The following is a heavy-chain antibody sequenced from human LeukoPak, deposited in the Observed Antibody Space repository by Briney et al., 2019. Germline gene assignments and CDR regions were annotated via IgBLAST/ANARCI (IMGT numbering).Heavy chain of an antibody. CDR1: GGSFSGYY. CDR3: ARVRAVRGVNFDY. CDR2: INHSGST. V-gene: IGHV4-34*01. Sequence: PSETLSLTCAVYGGSFSGYYWSWIRQPPGKGLEWIGEINHSGSTNYNPSLKSRVTISVDTSKNQFSLKLSSVTAADTAVYHCARVRAVRGVNFDYWGQGTLVTVSS. J-gene: IGHJ4*02. D-gene: IGHD3-10*01.